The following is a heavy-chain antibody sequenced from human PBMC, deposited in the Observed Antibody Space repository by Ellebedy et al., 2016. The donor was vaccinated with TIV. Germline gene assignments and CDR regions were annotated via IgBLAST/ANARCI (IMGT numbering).Heavy chain of an antibody. J-gene: IGHJ3*02. CDR2: IFYSGST. CDR1: GGSMKNYY. CDR3: ARRKITVFGETDAFDI. Sequence: MPSETLSLTCAVSGGSMKNYYWTWIRQPPGKGLEWLEQIFYSGSTNYNPSLKSRVTISGDTSKNQFSLRLSSVTAADTAVYYCARRKITVFGETDAFDIWGQGTVVTASS. D-gene: IGHD3-3*01. V-gene: IGHV4-59*01.